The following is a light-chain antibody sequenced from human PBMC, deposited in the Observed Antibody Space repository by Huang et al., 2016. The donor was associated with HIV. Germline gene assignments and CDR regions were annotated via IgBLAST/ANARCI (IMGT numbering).Light chain of an antibody. J-gene: IGKJ2*01. CDR2: GAS. CDR1: QSVSSN. Sequence: EIVMTQSPATLSVSPGERATLSCRASQSVSSNLAWHQQKPGQAPRRLIYGASTRATGIPARFSGSGSGTEFTLTITSLQSEDFAVYYCQQYNNWPYTFGQGTKLEIK. V-gene: IGKV3-15*01. CDR3: QQYNNWPYT.